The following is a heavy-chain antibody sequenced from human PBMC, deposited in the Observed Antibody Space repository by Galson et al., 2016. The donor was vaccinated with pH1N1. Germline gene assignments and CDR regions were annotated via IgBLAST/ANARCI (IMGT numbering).Heavy chain of an antibody. V-gene: IGHV2-5*02. CDR3: ARQLGGCTDGSGQHRRSEF. CDR1: GFSLSTRRVG. CDR2: VYWDDDK. D-gene: IGHD3-22*01. Sequence: PALVKPTQTLTLTCTFSGFSLSTRRVGVGWIRQPPGKALEWLALVYWDDDKRYSPSLTTRLTITQDTSRNQVVLTMTNMHPVDTGTYYCARQLGGCTDGSGQHRRSEFWGQGNLVIVSS. J-gene: IGHJ4*02.